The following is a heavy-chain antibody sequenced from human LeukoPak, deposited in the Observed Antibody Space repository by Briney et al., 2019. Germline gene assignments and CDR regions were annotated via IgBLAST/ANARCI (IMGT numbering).Heavy chain of an antibody. CDR2: IYSDNT. J-gene: IGHJ4*02. CDR3: ATVGRSTRPGH. Sequence: GGSLRLSCAASGFTFDDYGMSWVRQAPGKGLEWVSFIYSDNTHYSDSVKGRFTISRDNARNSLYLQMNSLRAEDTAIYYCATVGRSTRPGHWGQGTLVTVSS. D-gene: IGHD6-6*01. V-gene: IGHV3-20*04. CDR1: GFTFDDYG.